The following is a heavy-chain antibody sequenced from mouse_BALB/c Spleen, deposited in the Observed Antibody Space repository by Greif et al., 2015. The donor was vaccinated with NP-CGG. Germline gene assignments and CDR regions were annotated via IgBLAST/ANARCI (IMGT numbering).Heavy chain of an antibody. CDR1: GYTFTSYW. CDR2: INPSTGYT. Sequence: QVQLQQSGAELAKPGASVKMSCKASGYTFTSYWMHWVKQRPGQGLEWIGYINPSTGYTEYNQKFKDKATLTADKSSSTAYMQLSSLTSEDSAVYYCARRWLLRSMVTTWFAYWGQGTLVTVSA. V-gene: IGHV1-7*01. J-gene: IGHJ3*01. D-gene: IGHD2-10*02. CDR3: ARRWLLRSMVTTWFAY.